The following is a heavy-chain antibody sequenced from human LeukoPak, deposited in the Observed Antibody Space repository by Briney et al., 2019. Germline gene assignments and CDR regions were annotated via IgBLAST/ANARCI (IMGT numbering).Heavy chain of an antibody. D-gene: IGHD3-9*01. V-gene: IGHV1-69*01. CDR2: IIPIFGTA. CDR3: ARGDSYYDILTGYPFDY. CDR1: GGTFSSYA. Sequence: SVKVSCKASGGTFSSYAISWVRQAPGQGLEWMGGIIPIFGTANYAQKFQGRVTITADESTSIAYMELSSLRSEDTAVYYCARGDSYYDILTGYPFDYWGQGTLVTVSS. J-gene: IGHJ4*02.